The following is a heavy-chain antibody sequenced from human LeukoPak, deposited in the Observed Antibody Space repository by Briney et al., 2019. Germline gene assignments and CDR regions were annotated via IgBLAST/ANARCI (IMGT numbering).Heavy chain of an antibody. Sequence: SETLSLTCTVSGGSISSYYWSWIRQPPGKGLEWIGYIYYSGSTNYNPSLKSRVTISVDTSKNQFSLKLSSVTAADTAVYYCARVNYRGSPRATDAPYFDSWGQGSLVTVSS. V-gene: IGHV4-59*01. D-gene: IGHD4-23*01. CDR2: IYYSGST. CDR3: ARVNYRGSPRATDAPYFDS. J-gene: IGHJ4*02. CDR1: GGSISSYY.